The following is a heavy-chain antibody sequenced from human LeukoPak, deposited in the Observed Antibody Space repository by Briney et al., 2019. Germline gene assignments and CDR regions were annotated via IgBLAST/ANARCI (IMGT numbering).Heavy chain of an antibody. V-gene: IGHV4-39*01. Sequence: SETLSLTCNVSGGSISSSSYNWGWIRQPPGKPLEWIGSVYYSGGTYYNPSLKSRVTISVDTAKNQFSLILNYVTAADTAVYFCARRHRGSYYGKHCFDPWGQGTLVTVSS. CDR2: VYYSGGT. CDR3: ARRHRGSYYGKHCFDP. D-gene: IGHD1-26*01. J-gene: IGHJ5*02. CDR1: GGSISSSSYN.